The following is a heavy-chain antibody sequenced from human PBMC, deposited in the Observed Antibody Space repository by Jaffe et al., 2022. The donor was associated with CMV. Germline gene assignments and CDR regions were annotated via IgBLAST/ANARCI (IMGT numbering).Heavy chain of an antibody. Sequence: EVQLVESGGGLVQPGGSLRLSCGASGFTFSTYSMNWVRQAPGGGLEWLSYISTSGTSINYADSVKGRFTISRDNADNSLYLQMNSLRDEDTAVYYCVRDDDSNLGSHAGSHADLWGQGTLVTVSS. CDR1: GFTFSTYS. J-gene: IGHJ5*02. D-gene: IGHD3-10*01. CDR3: VRDDDSNLGSHAGSHADL. CDR2: ISTSGTSI. V-gene: IGHV3-48*02.